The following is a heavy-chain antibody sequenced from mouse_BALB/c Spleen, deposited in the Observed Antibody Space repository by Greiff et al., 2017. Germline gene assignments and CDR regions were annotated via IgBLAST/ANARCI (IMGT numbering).Heavy chain of an antibody. D-gene: IGHD1-2*01. CDR1: GYTFTSYW. Sequence: QVQLQQSGAELAKPGASVKMSCKASGYTFTSYWMHWVKQRPGQVLEWIGYINPSTGYTEYNQKFKDKATLTADKSSSTAYMQLSSLTSEDSAVYYCASLLRLRGYAMDYWGQGTSVTVSS. V-gene: IGHV1-7*01. CDR3: ASLLRLRGYAMDY. J-gene: IGHJ4*01. CDR2: INPSTGYT.